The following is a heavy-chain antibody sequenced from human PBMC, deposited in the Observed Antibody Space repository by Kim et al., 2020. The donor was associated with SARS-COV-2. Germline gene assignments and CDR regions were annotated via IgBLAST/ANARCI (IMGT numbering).Heavy chain of an antibody. CDR2: IRSKANSYAT. D-gene: IGHD3-22*01. V-gene: IGHV3-73*01. Sequence: GGSLRLSCAASGFTFSGSAMHWVRQASGKGLEWVGRIRSKANSYATAYAASVKDRFTISRDDSKNTAYLQMNSLKTEDTAVYYCTSLYYYDRGGAPGMDVWGQGTTVTVSS. J-gene: IGHJ6*02. CDR1: GFTFSGSA. CDR3: TSLYYYDRGGAPGMDV.